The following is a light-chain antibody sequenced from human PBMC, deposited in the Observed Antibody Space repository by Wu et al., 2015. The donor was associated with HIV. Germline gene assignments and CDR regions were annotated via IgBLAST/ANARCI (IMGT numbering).Light chain of an antibody. J-gene: IGKJ2*01. Sequence: ESVLTQSPGILSLSPGERAALSCRASQSISSMYLAWYQQKPGQAPRLLIYATSNRATGIPDRFSGSGSGTDFTLTINRLEPEDFAVYYCHHYGGAPPHISGQGTKLEIK. CDR3: HHYGGAPPHI. CDR2: ATS. V-gene: IGKV3-20*01. CDR1: QSISSMY.